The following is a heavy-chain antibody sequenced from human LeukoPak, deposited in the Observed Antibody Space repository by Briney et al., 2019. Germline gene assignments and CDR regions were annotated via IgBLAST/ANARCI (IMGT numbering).Heavy chain of an antibody. D-gene: IGHD2-2*01. CDR3: RIVVVPAAISSLRGGYMDV. Sequence: GGSLKLSCAASGFTFSGSAMHWVRQASGKGLERVGRIRSKANSYATVYAASVKGRFTISRDDSKNTAYLQMNSLKTEDTAVYYCRIVVVPAAISSLRGGYMDVWGKGTTVTVSS. CDR2: IRSKANSYAT. J-gene: IGHJ6*03. CDR1: GFTFSGSA. V-gene: IGHV3-73*01.